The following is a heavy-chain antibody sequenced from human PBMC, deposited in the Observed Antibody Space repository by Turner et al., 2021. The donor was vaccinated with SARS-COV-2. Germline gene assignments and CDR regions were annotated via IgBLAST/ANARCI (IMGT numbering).Heavy chain of an antibody. CDR2: ISYDGSNK. J-gene: IGHJ4*02. CDR3: ARDREDCSSTSCYEAN. CDR1: GFTFSSYA. V-gene: IGHV3-30-3*01. Sequence: FQLVESGGGLLKPGASLILSSAASGFTFSSYALPWVRKAPGKWLEWVAVISYDGSNKYYADSVKGRFTISRDNSKNKRYLKMNSLRAEDTAVYYCARDREDCSSTSCYEANWGQGTLVTVAS. D-gene: IGHD2-2*01.